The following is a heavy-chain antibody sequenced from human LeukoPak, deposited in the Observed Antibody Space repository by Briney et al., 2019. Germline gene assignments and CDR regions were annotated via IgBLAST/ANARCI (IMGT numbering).Heavy chain of an antibody. CDR2: MNPNSGNT. CDR3: ASAGYSSSWPYYYYYCGMDV. D-gene: IGHD6-13*01. J-gene: IGHJ6*02. CDR1: GYTFTSYD. V-gene: IGHV1-8*01. Sequence: ASVKVSCKASGYTFTSYDINWVRQATGQGLEWMGWMNPNSGNTGYAQKFQGRVTMTRNTSISTAYMELSSLRSEDTAVYYCASAGYSSSWPYYYYYCGMDVWGQGTTVTVSS.